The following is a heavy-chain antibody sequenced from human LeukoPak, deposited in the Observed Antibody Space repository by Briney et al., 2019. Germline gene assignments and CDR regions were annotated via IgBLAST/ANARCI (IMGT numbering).Heavy chain of an antibody. CDR2: IYTSGST. J-gene: IGHJ4*02. CDR1: GGSISSYY. CDR3: ARDLVSWFGERNYFDY. Sequence: PSETLSLTCTVSGGSISSYYWSWIRQPAGKGLEWIGRIYTSGSTNYNPSLKSRVTMSVDTSKNQFSLKLSSVTAADTAVYYCARDLVSWFGERNYFDYWGQGTLVTVSS. V-gene: IGHV4-4*07. D-gene: IGHD3-10*01.